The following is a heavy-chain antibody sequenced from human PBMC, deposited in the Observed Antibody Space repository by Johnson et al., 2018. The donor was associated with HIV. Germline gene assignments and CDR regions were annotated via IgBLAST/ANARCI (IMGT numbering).Heavy chain of an antibody. D-gene: IGHD4-23*01. J-gene: IGHJ3*02. CDR3: ARDNGGAFDI. CDR1: GFTFSSYW. V-gene: IGHV3-74*01. Sequence: VQLVESGGGLVQPGGSLRLSCGASGFTFSSYWMHWVRQAPGKGLVWVSRINTDGTNSAFADFLKGRSTISIDNAKSTLYLQMNSLRAEDTAVYYCARDNGGAFDIWGPGTMVTVSS. CDR2: INTDGTNS.